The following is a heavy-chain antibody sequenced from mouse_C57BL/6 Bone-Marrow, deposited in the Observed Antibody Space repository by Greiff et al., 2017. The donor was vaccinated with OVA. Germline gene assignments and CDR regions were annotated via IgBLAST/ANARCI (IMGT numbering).Heavy chain of an antibody. J-gene: IGHJ1*03. D-gene: IGHD1-1*01. CDR3: ARHLPYDGRSYVYWYFDV. Sequence: EVHLVESGGDLVKPGGSLKLSCAASGFTFSSYGMSWVRQTPDKRLEWVATISSGGSYTYYPDSVKGRFTISRDNAKNTLYLQRSSLKSEDTAMYYCARHLPYDGRSYVYWYFDVWGTGTTVTVSS. CDR2: ISSGGSYT. CDR1: GFTFSSYG. V-gene: IGHV5-6*01.